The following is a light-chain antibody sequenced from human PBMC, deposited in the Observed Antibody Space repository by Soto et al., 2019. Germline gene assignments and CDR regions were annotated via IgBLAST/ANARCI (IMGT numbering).Light chain of an antibody. Sequence: EIVLTQSPGTLSLSPGERATLSCRASQSVSSNYLALFQQKPGQAPRLLIYAASTRATGIPVRFSGSGSETEFTLTIRSLQSEDSALYYCHQYNNWPWTFGQGTKVDIK. CDR1: QSVSSN. J-gene: IGKJ1*01. CDR3: HQYNNWPWT. V-gene: IGKV3-15*01. CDR2: AAS.